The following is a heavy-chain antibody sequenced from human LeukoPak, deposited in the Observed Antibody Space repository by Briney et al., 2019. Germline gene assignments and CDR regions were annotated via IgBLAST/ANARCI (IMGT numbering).Heavy chain of an antibody. Sequence: GSLRLSCAASGFTFDDYAMHWIRQPAGKGLEWIGRIYTSGSTNYNPSLKSRVTMSVDTSKNQFSLKLSSVTAADTAVYYCAGGRYCSSTSCLRFDPWGQGTLVTVSS. CDR1: GFTFDDYA. CDR2: IYTSGST. J-gene: IGHJ5*02. V-gene: IGHV4-4*07. D-gene: IGHD2-2*01. CDR3: AGGRYCSSTSCLRFDP.